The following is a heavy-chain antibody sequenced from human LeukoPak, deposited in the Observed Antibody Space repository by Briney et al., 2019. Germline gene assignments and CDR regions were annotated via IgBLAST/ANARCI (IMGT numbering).Heavy chain of an antibody. CDR1: SGSFSGYY. V-gene: IGHV4-34*01. CDR3: ARGLDYCSGGSCYSSYYFDY. D-gene: IGHD2-15*01. J-gene: IGHJ4*02. Sequence: SETLSLTCAVYSGSFSGYYWSWLRQPPGKGLEWIGEINHSGSTNYIPSLKSRVTISVDTPKNQFSLKLSSVTAADTAVYYCARGLDYCSGGSCYSSYYFDYWGQGTLVTVSS. CDR2: INHSGST.